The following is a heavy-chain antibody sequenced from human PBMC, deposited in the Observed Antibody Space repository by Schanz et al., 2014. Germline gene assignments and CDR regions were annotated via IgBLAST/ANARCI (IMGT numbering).Heavy chain of an antibody. CDR1: GFTFSSYA. V-gene: IGHV3-23*01. Sequence: EVQLLESGGGLVQPGGSLRLSCAASGFTFSSYAMTWVRQAPGMGLEWVSAISGRDGSTYYADSVRGRFTISRDNFKGALYLQMSSLRADDTAVYYCAKAADWPVTRFDPWGQGTLVTVSS. CDR3: AKAADWPVTRFDP. CDR2: ISGRDGST. D-gene: IGHD3-9*01. J-gene: IGHJ5*02.